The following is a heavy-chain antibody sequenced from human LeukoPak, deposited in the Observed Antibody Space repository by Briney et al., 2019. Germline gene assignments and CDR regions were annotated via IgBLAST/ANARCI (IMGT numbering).Heavy chain of an antibody. CDR1: GFTFSSYA. CDR3: AKGFLSYDSSGYYPCGMDV. CDR2: ISGSGGST. Sequence: GGSLRLSCAASGFTFSSYAMSWVRQAPGKGLEWVSAISGSGGSTYYADSVKGRFTISRDNSKNTLYLQMNSLRAEDTAVYYCAKGFLSYDSSGYYPCGMDVWGQGTTVTVSS. D-gene: IGHD3-22*01. J-gene: IGHJ6*02. V-gene: IGHV3-23*01.